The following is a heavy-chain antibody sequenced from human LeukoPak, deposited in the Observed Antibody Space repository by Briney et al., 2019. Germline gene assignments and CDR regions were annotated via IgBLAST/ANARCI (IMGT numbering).Heavy chain of an antibody. V-gene: IGHV4-34*01. Sequence: PSETLSLTCAVYGGSFSGYYWSWIRQPPGKGLEWIGEINHSGSTNYNPSLKSRVTISVDTSKNQFSLKLSSVTAADTAVYYCARGVLFGYRGQGTLVTVSS. J-gene: IGHJ4*02. CDR2: INHSGST. CDR3: ARGVLFGY. CDR1: GGSFSGYY.